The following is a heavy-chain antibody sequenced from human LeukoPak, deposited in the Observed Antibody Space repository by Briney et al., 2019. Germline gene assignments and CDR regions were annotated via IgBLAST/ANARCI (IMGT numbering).Heavy chain of an antibody. J-gene: IGHJ4*02. CDR1: GFTFSRYW. CDR2: TKQDGSEK. CDR3: ARVGRLAFDY. Sequence: GGSLRLSCAASGFTFSRYWMSWVRQARGKGLEWVANTKQDGSEKNYVDSVKGRFTISRDNAKNSLYLQMNSLRAEDTAVYYCARVGRLAFDYWGQGTLVTVSS. D-gene: IGHD2-15*01. V-gene: IGHV3-7*02.